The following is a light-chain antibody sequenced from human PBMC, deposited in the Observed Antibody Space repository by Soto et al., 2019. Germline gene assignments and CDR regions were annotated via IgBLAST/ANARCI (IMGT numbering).Light chain of an antibody. CDR1: QSIRSW. V-gene: IGKV1-5*03. Sequence: IQMTQSPSSLSASVGDTVTITCRASQSIRSWLAWYQQKPGKAPKILIYKASSLEGGVPSRFSGSGSGTEFTLTISSLQPDDFATYYCHQYDSYPKTFGQGTKVDIK. CDR2: KAS. J-gene: IGKJ1*01. CDR3: HQYDSYPKT.